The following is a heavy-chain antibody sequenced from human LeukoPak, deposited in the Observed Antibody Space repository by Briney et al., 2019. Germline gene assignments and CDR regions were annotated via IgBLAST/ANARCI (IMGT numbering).Heavy chain of an antibody. CDR1: VGSISGYF. D-gene: IGHD1-26*01. J-gene: IGHJ4*02. Sequence: SETLSLTCTVSVGSISGYFWSWVRQAPGTGLDWIGHIYYSGATDYNPSLRSRVTISVDTSKNQFSLKLRSVTAADTAVYYCARAQYSGSCFDYWGQGALVTVSS. CDR2: IYYSGAT. V-gene: IGHV4-59*13. CDR3: ARAQYSGSCFDY.